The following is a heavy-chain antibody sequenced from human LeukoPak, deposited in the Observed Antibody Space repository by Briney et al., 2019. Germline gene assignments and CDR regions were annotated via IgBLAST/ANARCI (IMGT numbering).Heavy chain of an antibody. Sequence: GGSLRLSCAASGFTFSDYYMGWIRQAPGKGLEWVSYISNRGNNIYYADSVKGRFTISRDNSKNTLYLQMNSLRAEDTAIYYCARDERLLSFLKWGQGTLVTVSS. V-gene: IGHV3-11*01. D-gene: IGHD3-3*01. CDR1: GFTFSDYY. CDR3: ARDERLLSFLK. J-gene: IGHJ4*02. CDR2: ISNRGNNI.